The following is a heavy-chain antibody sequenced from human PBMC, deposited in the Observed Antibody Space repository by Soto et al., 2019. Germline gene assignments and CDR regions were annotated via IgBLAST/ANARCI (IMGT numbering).Heavy chain of an antibody. D-gene: IGHD3-3*01. Sequence: PGGSLRLSCAASGFTFSIYGMHWVRQAPGKGLEWVAVISYDGSNKYYAGSVKGRFTISRDNSKNTLYLQMNSLRGEDTAVYYCAKETVEYYFDYWGQGTLVTVSS. CDR3: AKETVEYYFDY. V-gene: IGHV3-30*18. CDR2: ISYDGSNK. J-gene: IGHJ4*02. CDR1: GFTFSIYG.